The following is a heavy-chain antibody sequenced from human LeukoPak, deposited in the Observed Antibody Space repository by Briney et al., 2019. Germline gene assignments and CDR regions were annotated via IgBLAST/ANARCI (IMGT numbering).Heavy chain of an antibody. V-gene: IGHV1-2*02. CDR3: ARTLYIASAPGGFDY. CDR2: INPKNAAT. J-gene: IGHJ4*02. CDR1: GYTFTGHY. Sequence: GASVKVSCKASGYTFTGHYIHWVRQAPGQGLEWMGWINPKNAATNYAQKFQGRVTMTRETSNGTVYMEVNALRSDDTAVYYCARTLYIASAPGGFDYWGQGTLVTVSS. D-gene: IGHD3-16*01.